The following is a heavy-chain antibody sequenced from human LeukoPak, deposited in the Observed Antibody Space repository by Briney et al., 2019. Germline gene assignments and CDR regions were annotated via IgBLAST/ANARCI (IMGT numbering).Heavy chain of an antibody. CDR3: AIYTQYFGAPGGADY. V-gene: IGHV3-7*01. Sequence: GGSLRLSCAVSRFTFSDYWMRWVRQAPGKGLEWVAAINKDGSEKQYVGSVKGRFTISRDNAKNSLYLQMTSLGAEDTAVYYCAIYTQYFGAPGGADYWGQGTLVTVSS. D-gene: IGHD2-8*02. CDR2: INKDGSEK. J-gene: IGHJ4*02. CDR1: RFTFSDYW.